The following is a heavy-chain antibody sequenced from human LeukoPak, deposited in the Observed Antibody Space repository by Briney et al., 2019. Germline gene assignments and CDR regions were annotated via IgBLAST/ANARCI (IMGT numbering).Heavy chain of an antibody. CDR2: ISAGGDGT. CDR3: AKGGHFSWFDP. J-gene: IGHJ5*02. CDR1: TFSFSRYP. V-gene: IGHV3-23*01. Sequence: GGSLRLSCVASTFSFSRYPMGWVRQAPGKGLEWVSGISAGGDGTYYADPVKGRFTISRDNSKNTLSLQMNSLRGEDTAVYYCAKGGHFSWFDPWGQGTLVTVSS.